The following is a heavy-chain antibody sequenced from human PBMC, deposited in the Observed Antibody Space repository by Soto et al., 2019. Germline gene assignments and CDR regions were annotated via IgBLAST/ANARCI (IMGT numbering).Heavy chain of an antibody. D-gene: IGHD2-2*01. CDR2: IYYSGST. CDR3: ARVIVVPAARDYYGMDV. Sequence: SETLSLTCTVSGGSISSYYWSWIRQPPGKGLEWIGYIYYSGSTNYNPSLKSRVTISVDTSKNQFSLKLSSVTAADTAVYYCARVIVVPAARDYYGMDVWGQGTTVTVSS. J-gene: IGHJ6*02. CDR1: GGSISSYY. V-gene: IGHV4-59*01.